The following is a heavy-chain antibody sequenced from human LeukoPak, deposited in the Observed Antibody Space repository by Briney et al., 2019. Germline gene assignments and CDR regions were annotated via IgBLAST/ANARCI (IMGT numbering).Heavy chain of an antibody. CDR1: GGTFSSYA. CDR2: IIPIFGTA. D-gene: IGHD1-1*01. J-gene: IGHJ4*02. Sequence: GASVKVSCKASGGTFSSYAISWVRQAPGQGLEWMGGIIPIFGTADYAQKFQGRVTITADESTSTAYMELSSLRSEDTAVYYCARDRTGLGFDYWGQGTLVTVSS. V-gene: IGHV1-69*13. CDR3: ARDRTGLGFDY.